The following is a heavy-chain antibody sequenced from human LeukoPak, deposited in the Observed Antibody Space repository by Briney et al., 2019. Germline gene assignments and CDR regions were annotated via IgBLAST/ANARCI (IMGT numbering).Heavy chain of an antibody. CDR1: GFTFSSYW. J-gene: IGHJ4*02. CDR3: SSIVATIVN. D-gene: IGHD5-12*01. Sequence: GGSLRLSCAASGFTFSSYWMNWVRQAPGKGLVWVSRIASDGSTTTYADSVKGRFTISRDNAKNTLYLQMNSLRAEDTAVYYCSSIVATIVNWGQGTLVTVSS. CDR2: IASDGSTT. V-gene: IGHV3-74*01.